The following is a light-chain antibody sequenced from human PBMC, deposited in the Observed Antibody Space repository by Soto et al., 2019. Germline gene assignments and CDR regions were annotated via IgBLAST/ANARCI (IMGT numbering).Light chain of an antibody. CDR1: SSDVGGYNY. CDR3: SSYTSSTTLGV. V-gene: IGLV2-14*01. Sequence: QSALTQPASVSGSPGQSITISCTGTSSDVGGYNYVSWYQQHPGKAPKLIIYDVTNRPSGVSNRFSGSKSGNTASLTISGLQAEDEADYYCSSYTSSTTLGVFGGGTKLTVX. J-gene: IGLJ2*01. CDR2: DVT.